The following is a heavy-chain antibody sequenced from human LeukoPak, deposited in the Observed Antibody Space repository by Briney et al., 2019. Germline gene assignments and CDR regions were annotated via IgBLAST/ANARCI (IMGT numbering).Heavy chain of an antibody. D-gene: IGHD4-17*01. J-gene: IGHJ5*02. Sequence: GGSLRLSCTLSGFTPIGYWMTWVRQVPGKGLVWVARIYNDGSTTNYADSVKGRFTISRDNAANTLFLQMSSLRAEDTAVYYCAREKDDHGDPGPLDAWGQGDLVTVSS. CDR2: IYNDGSTT. CDR3: AREKDDHGDPGPLDA. V-gene: IGHV3-74*01. CDR1: GFTPIGYW.